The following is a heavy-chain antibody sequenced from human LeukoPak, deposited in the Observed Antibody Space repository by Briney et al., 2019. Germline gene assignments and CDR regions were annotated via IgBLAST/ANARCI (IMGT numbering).Heavy chain of an antibody. V-gene: IGHV4-39*07. D-gene: IGHD3-9*01. J-gene: IGHJ4*02. CDR1: GGSISSSSYY. CDR3: SRGRGILELFDY. CDR2: IYYSGST. Sequence: SETLSLTCTVSGGSISSSSYYWGWLRQPPGKGLEWIGSIYYSGSTYYNPSLKSRVTISVDTSKNQFSLNLSSVTAADTAVYYCSRGRGILELFDYWGQGALVTVSS.